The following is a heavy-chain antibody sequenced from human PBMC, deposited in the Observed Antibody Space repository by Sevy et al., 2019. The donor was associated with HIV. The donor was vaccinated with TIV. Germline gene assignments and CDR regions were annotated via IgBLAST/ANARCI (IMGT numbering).Heavy chain of an antibody. CDR2: INHSGST. V-gene: IGHV4-34*01. CDR3: ARGRGYCSGGSCYSMGRARYGMDV. D-gene: IGHD2-15*01. CDR1: GGSFSGYY. Sequence: SETLSLTCAVYGGSFSGYYWSWIRQPPGKGLEWIGEINHSGSTNYNPSLKSRVTISVDTSKNQFSLKLSSVTAADTAVYYCARGRGYCSGGSCYSMGRARYGMDVWGQGTTVTVSS. J-gene: IGHJ6*02.